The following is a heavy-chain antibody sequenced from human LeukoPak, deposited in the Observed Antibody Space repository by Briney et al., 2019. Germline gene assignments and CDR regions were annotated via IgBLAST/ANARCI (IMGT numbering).Heavy chain of an antibody. V-gene: IGHV1-69*13. Sequence: ASVKVSCKASGGTFSSYAISWVRQAPGQGLEWMGGIIPIFGTANYAQKFQGRATITADESTSTAYMELSSLRSEDTAVYYCAREITAHYYYGMDVWGQGTTVTVSS. CDR3: AREITAHYYYGMDV. D-gene: IGHD3-16*01. CDR2: IIPIFGTA. CDR1: GGTFSSYA. J-gene: IGHJ6*02.